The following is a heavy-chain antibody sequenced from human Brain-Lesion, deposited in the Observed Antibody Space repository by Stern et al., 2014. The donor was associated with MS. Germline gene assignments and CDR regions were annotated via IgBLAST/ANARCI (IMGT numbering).Heavy chain of an antibody. CDR1: GFIFSDYY. V-gene: IGHV3-11*01. D-gene: IGHD2-2*01. CDR3: AISSSRYYFDS. Sequence: QVQLVESGGTLVKPGGSLRLSCAASGFIFSDYYMHWIRPAPGQGLEWVSYISTTASTIYYADSVKGRFTISRDNTKNSLFLQMSSLRAEDTAVYYCAISSSRYYFDSWGLGTLVTVSS. CDR2: ISTTASTI. J-gene: IGHJ4*02.